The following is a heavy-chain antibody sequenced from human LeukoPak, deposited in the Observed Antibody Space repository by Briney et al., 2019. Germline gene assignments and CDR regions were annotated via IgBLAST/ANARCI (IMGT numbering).Heavy chain of an antibody. J-gene: IGHJ6*03. CDR3: ARDYRNALDV. Sequence: SETLSLTCTVSGYSISSGYYWTWIRPPPGKGVEWIGFIYFTGSHNYNPSLKSRVSMSVDPSKNQFSLRLSSVTAADTAVYYCARDYRNALDVWGKGTTVTVS. V-gene: IGHV4-61*01. CDR2: IYFTGSH. CDR1: GYSISSGYY.